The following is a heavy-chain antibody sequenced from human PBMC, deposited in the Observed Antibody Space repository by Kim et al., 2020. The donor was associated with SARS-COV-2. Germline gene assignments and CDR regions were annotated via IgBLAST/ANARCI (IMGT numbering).Heavy chain of an antibody. D-gene: IGHD5-18*01. J-gene: IGHJ4*02. CDR3: ARRIQLWMGEYFDY. Sequence: NPSLKSRVTISVDTSKNQFSLKLSSVTAADTAVYYCARRIQLWMGEYFDYWGQGTLVTVSS. V-gene: IGHV4-39*01.